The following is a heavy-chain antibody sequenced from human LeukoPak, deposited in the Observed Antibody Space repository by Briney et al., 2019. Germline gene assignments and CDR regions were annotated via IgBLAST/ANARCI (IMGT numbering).Heavy chain of an antibody. Sequence: GGSLRLSCAASGCAFSSYEMNWVRHAPRKGREWVSAISGSGGSTYYTDSVKGRFTISRDNSKNTLYLQMNSLRAEDTAVYYCAKLPVIAVAGTGLFDYWGQGALVTVSP. CDR3: AKLPVIAVAGTGLFDY. J-gene: IGHJ4*02. D-gene: IGHD6-19*01. CDR1: GCAFSSYE. CDR2: ISGSGGST. V-gene: IGHV3-23*01.